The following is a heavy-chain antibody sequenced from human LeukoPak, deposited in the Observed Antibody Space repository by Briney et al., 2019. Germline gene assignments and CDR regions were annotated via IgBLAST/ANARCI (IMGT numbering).Heavy chain of an antibody. CDR3: ARIWGPWFDP. V-gene: IGHV4-61*02. CDR1: GGSISSGSYY. D-gene: IGHD3-16*01. J-gene: IGHJ5*02. CDR2: IYTSGST. Sequence: PSETLSLTRTVSGGSISSGSYYWSWIRQPAGKGLEWIGRIYTSGSTNYNPSLKSRVTISVDTSKNQFSLKLSSVTAADTAVYYCARIWGPWFDPWGQGTLVTVSS.